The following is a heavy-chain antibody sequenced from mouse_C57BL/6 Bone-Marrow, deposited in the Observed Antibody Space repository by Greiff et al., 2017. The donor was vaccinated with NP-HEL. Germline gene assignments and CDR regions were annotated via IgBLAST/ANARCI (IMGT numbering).Heavy chain of an antibody. Sequence: VKVVESGAELVRPGTSVKVSCKASGYAFTNYLIEWVKQRPGQGLEWIGVINPGSGGTNYNEKFKGKATLTADKSSSTAYMQLSSLTSEDSAVYFCAREGLYAMDYWGQGTSVTVSS. V-gene: IGHV1-54*01. J-gene: IGHJ4*01. CDR3: AREGLYAMDY. CDR2: INPGSGGT. CDR1: GYAFTNYL. D-gene: IGHD3-3*01.